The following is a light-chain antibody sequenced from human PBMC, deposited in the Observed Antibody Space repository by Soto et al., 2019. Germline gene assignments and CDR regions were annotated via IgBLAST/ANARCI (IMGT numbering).Light chain of an antibody. CDR1: QDITDY. J-gene: IGKJ2*03. CDR3: QQYENLPYS. V-gene: IGKV1-33*01. CDR2: GGS. Sequence: DIQMTQSPSSLSASVGDRVSITCQASQDITDYLNWYQQKPGKAPKLLIYGGSHFEPWDPSRFSGSGSGTAFTFTISSRQPEDVGMYFCQQYENLPYSFGQGTKLEI.